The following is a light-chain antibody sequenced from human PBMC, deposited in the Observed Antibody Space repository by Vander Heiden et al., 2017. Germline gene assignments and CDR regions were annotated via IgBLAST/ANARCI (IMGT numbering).Light chain of an antibody. CDR1: QSVSSN. CDR3: QQYNNWPRVFT. V-gene: IGKV3D-15*01. CDR2: GAS. Sequence: EIVMTQSPATLSVSPGERATLSCRASQSVSSNLAWYQQKPGQAPRLLIYGASTRATGIPARFSGSGSGTEFTLTISGLQSEDFAVYYCQQYNNWPRVFTFGPGTKVDIK. J-gene: IGKJ3*01.